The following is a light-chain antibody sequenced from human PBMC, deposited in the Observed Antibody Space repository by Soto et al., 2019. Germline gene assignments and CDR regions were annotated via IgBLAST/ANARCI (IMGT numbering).Light chain of an antibody. CDR1: ALPKQF. CDR3: QSTDSSGTYLV. Sequence: SYELTQPPSVSVSPGQTATITCSGDALPKQFAYWYQQKPGQAPVMVIYKDIERPSGIPDRFSASSSGTTVTLTITGVQAEDEADYHCQSTDSSGTYLVFGGGTQLTVL. J-gene: IGLJ7*01. V-gene: IGLV3-25*03. CDR2: KDI.